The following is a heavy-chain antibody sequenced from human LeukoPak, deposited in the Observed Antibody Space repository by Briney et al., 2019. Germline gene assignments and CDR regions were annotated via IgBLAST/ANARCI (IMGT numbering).Heavy chain of an antibody. CDR2: ISYIGST. V-gene: IGHV4-59*11. D-gene: IGHD4-17*01. Sequence: SETLSLTCAVSGDSFSSHYWTWIRQPPGKGLEWIGYISYIGSTNYNPSLKSRVTISIDTSKNQFTLTLSSVTAADTAVYFCARDLVTVTKAFDMWGQGTMVSVSS. CDR3: ARDLVTVTKAFDM. J-gene: IGHJ3*02. CDR1: GDSFSSHY.